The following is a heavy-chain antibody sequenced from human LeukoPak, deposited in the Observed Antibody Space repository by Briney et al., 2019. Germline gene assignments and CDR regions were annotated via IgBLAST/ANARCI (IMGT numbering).Heavy chain of an antibody. J-gene: IGHJ4*02. Sequence: SETLSLTCTVSGGSISSGGYYWSWIRQPPGKGLEWIGYIYHSGSTYYNPSLKSRVTISVDTSKNQFSLKLSSVTAADTAVYYCAGGGSSSSHYSPFDYWGQGTLVTVSS. CDR1: GGSISSGGYY. D-gene: IGHD6-13*01. CDR3: AGGGSSSSHYSPFDY. CDR2: IYHSGST. V-gene: IGHV4-30-2*01.